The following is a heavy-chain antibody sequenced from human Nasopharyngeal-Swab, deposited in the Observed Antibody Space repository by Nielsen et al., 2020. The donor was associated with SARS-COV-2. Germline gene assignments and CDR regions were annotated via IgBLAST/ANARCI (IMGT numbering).Heavy chain of an antibody. Sequence: GESLKISCAASGFTFSSYGMHWVRQAPGKGLEWVAVIWYDGSNKYYADSVKGRFTISRDNSKNTLYLQMNSLRAEDTAVYYCARELIFGGDLYYYYMDVWGKGTTVTVSS. CDR3: ARELIFGGDLYYYYMDV. CDR1: GFTFSSYG. J-gene: IGHJ6*03. V-gene: IGHV3-33*01. D-gene: IGHD3/OR15-3a*01. CDR2: IWYDGSNK.